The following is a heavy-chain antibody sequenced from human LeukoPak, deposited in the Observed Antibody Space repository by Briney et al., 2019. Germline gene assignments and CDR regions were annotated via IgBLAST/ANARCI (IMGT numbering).Heavy chain of an antibody. CDR3: ACDFRYLGHDL. V-gene: IGHV3-11*01. Sequence: KSGGSLRLSCTASAFTLGDFYMSWIRQAPGKGLEWIAYISNVGLTTYYAESVKGRFTISRDNAKNSLYLQMNSLRAEDTAVYYCACDFRYLGHDLWGQGTLVTVSS. CDR1: AFTLGDFY. CDR2: ISNVGLTT. D-gene: IGHD2-21*02. J-gene: IGHJ5*02.